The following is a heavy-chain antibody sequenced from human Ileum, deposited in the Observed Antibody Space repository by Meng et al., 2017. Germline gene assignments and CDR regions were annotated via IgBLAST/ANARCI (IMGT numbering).Heavy chain of an antibody. D-gene: IGHD1-1*01. CDR3: ARGGTAYFDY. CDR2: VYYSGRT. J-gene: IGHJ4*02. CDR1: GDSISNENYY. Sequence: QLQLQESGPGLVKSSEILSLTCTVSGDSISNENYYWGWIRQPPGQGLEWIGSVYYSGRTYYSPSLKSRVTVSSDTSKNQFSLKLRSVTAADTAVYYCARGGTAYFDYWGQGTLVTVSS. V-gene: IGHV4-39*01.